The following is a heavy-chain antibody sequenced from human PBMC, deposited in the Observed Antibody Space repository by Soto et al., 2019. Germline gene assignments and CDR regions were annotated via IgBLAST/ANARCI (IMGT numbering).Heavy chain of an antibody. CDR2: IIPVFGTT. J-gene: IGHJ3*02. Sequence: GGSGKVSFKASGGPFSSYTISWVRQAPGQGLEWMGGIIPVFGTTDYAQKFHGRVTITADKSTSTAYMELSSLRSEDTAMYYCERDLAFDIWGQGTMVTVSS. CDR3: ERDLAFDI. CDR1: GGPFSSYT. V-gene: IGHV1-69*06.